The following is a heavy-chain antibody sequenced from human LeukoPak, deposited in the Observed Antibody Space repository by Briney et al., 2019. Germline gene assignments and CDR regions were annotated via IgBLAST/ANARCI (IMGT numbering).Heavy chain of an antibody. J-gene: IGHJ4*02. CDR2: INHSGST. CDR3: AGEYRSGVDY. CDR1: GGSFSGYY. Sequence: SETLSLTCAVYGGSFSGYYWSWIRQPPGKGLEWIGEINHSGSTNYNPSLKSRVTISVDTSKNQFSLKLSSVTAADTAVYYCAGEYRSGVDYWGQGTLVTVSS. V-gene: IGHV4-34*01. D-gene: IGHD6-19*01.